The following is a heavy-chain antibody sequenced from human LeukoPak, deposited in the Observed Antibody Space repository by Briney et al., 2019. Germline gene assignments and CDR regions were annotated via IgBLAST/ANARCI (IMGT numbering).Heavy chain of an antibody. CDR1: GFTFSNYW. D-gene: IGHD3-22*01. CDR3: TTGTRYYQDTSDLYFDL. V-gene: IGHV3-7*03. Sequence: PGGSLRLSCAASGFTFSNYWMSWVRQAPGKGLEWVANINQNGSAKYYVDSVKGRFTISRDNAKNSLYLQMNSLKTEDTAVFYCTTGTRYYQDTSDLYFDLWGRGTLVTVSS. CDR2: INQNGSAK. J-gene: IGHJ2*01.